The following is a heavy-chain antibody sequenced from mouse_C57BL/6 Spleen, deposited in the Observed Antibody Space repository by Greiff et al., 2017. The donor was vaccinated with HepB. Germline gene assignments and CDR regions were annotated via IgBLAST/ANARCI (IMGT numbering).Heavy chain of an antibody. CDR2: IYPGSGST. CDR1: GYTFTSYW. Sequence: VQLQQPGAELVKPGASVKMSCKASGYTFTSYWITWVKQRPGQGLEWIGDIYPGSGSTNYNEKFKSKATLTVDTSSSTAYMQLSSLTSEDSAVYYCARHVYDERAWFAYWGQGILVTVSA. V-gene: IGHV1-55*01. J-gene: IGHJ3*01. CDR3: ARHVYDERAWFAY. D-gene: IGHD2-2*01.